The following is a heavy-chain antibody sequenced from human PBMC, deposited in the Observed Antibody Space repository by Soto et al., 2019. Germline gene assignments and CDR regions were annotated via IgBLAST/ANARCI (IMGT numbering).Heavy chain of an antibody. Sequence: QVQLVQSGAEVKKPGASVKVSCKASGYTFTNYYMHWVRQAPGQGPEWMGIINPSGGSTSYTQKFQGRVTMTRDTSTSTVYMELSSLRSEDTAVYYCVRGMVATSGDFDYWGQGTLVTVSS. D-gene: IGHD5-12*01. V-gene: IGHV1-46*01. CDR2: INPSGGST. CDR3: VRGMVATSGDFDY. CDR1: GYTFTNYY. J-gene: IGHJ4*02.